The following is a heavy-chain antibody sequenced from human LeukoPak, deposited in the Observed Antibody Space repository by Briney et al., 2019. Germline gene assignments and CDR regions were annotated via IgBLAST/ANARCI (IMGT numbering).Heavy chain of an antibody. Sequence: RTSETLSLTCTVSGGSISSYYGGWIRQPPGKGLEWIGYIYYSGSTNYNPSLKSRVTISVDTSKNQFSLKLSSVNAADTAVYYCARERINGLWVFDYWGQGTLATVSS. D-gene: IGHD2-15*01. J-gene: IGHJ4*02. CDR2: IYYSGST. V-gene: IGHV4-59*01. CDR3: ARERINGLWVFDY. CDR1: GGSISSYY.